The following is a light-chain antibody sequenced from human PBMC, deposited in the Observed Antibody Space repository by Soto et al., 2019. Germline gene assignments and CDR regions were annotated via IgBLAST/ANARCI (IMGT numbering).Light chain of an antibody. J-gene: IGLJ1*01. CDR1: RRDVGGYNL. CDR2: EVS. CDR3: CSYAGYSTLV. V-gene: IGLV2-23*02. Sequence: QSALTQTASVSGSPGQSITISCTGTRRDVGGYNLVSWFQQSPGKVPKLIIYEVSKRPSGVSDRFSGSKTDDTASLTISGLQAEDEADYFCCSYAGYSTLVFGTGTKSPS.